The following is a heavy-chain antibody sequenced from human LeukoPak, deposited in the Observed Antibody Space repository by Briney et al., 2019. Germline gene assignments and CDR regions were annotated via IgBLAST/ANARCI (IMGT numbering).Heavy chain of an antibody. CDR3: ARDARHCTSSSCYSVYLDS. Sequence: GASVKVSCKASGYTFTGYYIHWVRQAPGQGVDRMGWMNPNSGDTKYAQKFQGRVTMTRDTSISTGYMELKWLRSDDTAVYYCARDARHCTSSSCYSVYLDSWGQGTLVTVSS. D-gene: IGHD2/OR15-2a*01. CDR2: MNPNSGDT. V-gene: IGHV1-2*02. J-gene: IGHJ4*02. CDR1: GYTFTGYY.